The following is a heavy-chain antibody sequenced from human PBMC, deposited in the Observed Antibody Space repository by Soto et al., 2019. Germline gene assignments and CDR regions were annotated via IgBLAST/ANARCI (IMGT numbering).Heavy chain of an antibody. J-gene: IGHJ6*02. CDR3: ATERAGPTVTGRGNYYYYGMDV. CDR1: GYTLTELS. CDR2: FDPEDGET. V-gene: IGHV1-24*01. Sequence: ASVKVSCKVSGYTLTELSMHWVRQAPGKGLEWMGGFDPEDGETIYEQKFQGRVTMTEDTSTETAYMGLSSLRSEDTAVYYCATERAGPTVTGRGNYYYYGMDVWGQGTTVTVSS. D-gene: IGHD3-16*01.